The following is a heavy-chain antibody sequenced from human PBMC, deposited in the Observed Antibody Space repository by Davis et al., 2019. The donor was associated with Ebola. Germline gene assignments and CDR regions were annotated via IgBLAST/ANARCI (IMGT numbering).Heavy chain of an antibody. CDR3: TSAYGDYDY. J-gene: IGHJ4*02. CDR2: IRSKANSYAT. V-gene: IGHV3-73*01. Sequence: GESLKISCAASGFTFSGSAMHWVRQASGKGLAWVGRIRSKANSYATAYAASVKGRFTISRDDSKNTAYLQMNSLKTEDTAVYYCTSAYGDYDYWGQGTLVTVSS. D-gene: IGHD4-17*01. CDR1: GFTFSGSA.